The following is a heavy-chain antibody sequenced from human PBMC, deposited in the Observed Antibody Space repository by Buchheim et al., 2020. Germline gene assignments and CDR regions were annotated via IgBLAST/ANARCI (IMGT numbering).Heavy chain of an antibody. V-gene: IGHV4-30-4*08. Sequence: QVQLQESGPGLVKPSQTLSLTCTVSGGSISRVGSYWGWIRQPPGKGLEYIGYIYGSGSTYNNPSLQSRITMSVDTSKNQFSLKLSSVTAADTAIYYCARVNTAMVTVDYWGPGTL. J-gene: IGHJ4*02. D-gene: IGHD5-18*01. CDR2: IYGSGST. CDR1: GGSISRVGSY. CDR3: ARVNTAMVTVDY.